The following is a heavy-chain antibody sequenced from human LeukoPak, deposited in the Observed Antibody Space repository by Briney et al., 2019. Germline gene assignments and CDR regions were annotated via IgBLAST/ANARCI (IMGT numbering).Heavy chain of an antibody. D-gene: IGHD1-26*01. Sequence: GRSLRLSCAASGFTFSFYAIHWVRQARGKGLEWVAVISSDGSNGYYADSVKGRFTISRDNSKNTLYLQMNSLRVEDTAVYYCAREVGKRDFDYWGQGTLVTVSS. V-gene: IGHV3-30*04. J-gene: IGHJ4*02. CDR3: AREVGKRDFDY. CDR1: GFTFSFYA. CDR2: ISSDGSNG.